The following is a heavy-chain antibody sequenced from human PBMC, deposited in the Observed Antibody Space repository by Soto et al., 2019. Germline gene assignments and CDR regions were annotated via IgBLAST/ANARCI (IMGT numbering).Heavy chain of an antibody. J-gene: IGHJ6*02. CDR2: INAGNGNT. D-gene: IGHD3-3*01. CDR1: GYTFTSYA. V-gene: IGHV1-3*01. CDR3: ARDTAYYDFWSGYSAPYGMDV. Sequence: QVQLVQSGAEVKKPGASVKVSCKASGYTFTSYAMHWVRQAPGQRLEWMGWINAGNGNTKYSQKFQGRVTITRDTSPSTAYMELSSLRSEDTAVYYCARDTAYYDFWSGYSAPYGMDVWGQGTTVTVSS.